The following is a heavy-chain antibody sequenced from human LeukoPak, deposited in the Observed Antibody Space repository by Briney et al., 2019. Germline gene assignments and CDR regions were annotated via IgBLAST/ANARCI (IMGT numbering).Heavy chain of an antibody. D-gene: IGHD6-19*01. CDR3: ARDRVGVGSSGWEN. CDR2: INPNSGGT. V-gene: IGHV1-2*02. CDR1: GYTFTGYY. Sequence: GASVKVSCKASGYTFTGYYMHWVRQAPGQGLEWMGWINPNSGGTNYAQKFQGRVTMTRDTSISTAYMELSGLRSDDTAVYYCARDRVGVGSSGWENWGQGTLVTVSS. J-gene: IGHJ4*02.